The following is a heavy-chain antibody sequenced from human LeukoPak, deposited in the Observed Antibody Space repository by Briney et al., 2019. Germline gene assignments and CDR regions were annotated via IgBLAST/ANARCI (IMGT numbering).Heavy chain of an antibody. CDR2: IFYSGST. CDR3: ARDQGSSWYGGWFDP. Sequence: SETLSLTCTVSGGSISSYYWSWIRQPPGKGLEWIGYIFYSGSTNYNPSLKSRVTISVDTSKNQFSVKLSSVTAADTAVYYCARDQGSSWYGGWFDPWGQGTLVTVSS. D-gene: IGHD6-13*01. CDR1: GGSISSYY. V-gene: IGHV4-59*01. J-gene: IGHJ5*02.